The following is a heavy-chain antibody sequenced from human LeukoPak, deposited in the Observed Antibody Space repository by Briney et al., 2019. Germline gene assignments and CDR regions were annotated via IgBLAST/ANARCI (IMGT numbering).Heavy chain of an antibody. CDR3: ARDRGNYDFWSGTPKILDC. J-gene: IGHJ4*02. Sequence: GGSLRLSCAASGYNFGHYWMSWVRQAPGKGLEWVANIKQDGSEQYSVDSVKGRFSISRDNAKNSLYLQMNSLRVEDTAVYYCARDRGNYDFWSGTPKILDCWGQGTLVTVSS. CDR1: GYNFGHYW. V-gene: IGHV3-7*01. D-gene: IGHD3-3*01. CDR2: IKQDGSEQ.